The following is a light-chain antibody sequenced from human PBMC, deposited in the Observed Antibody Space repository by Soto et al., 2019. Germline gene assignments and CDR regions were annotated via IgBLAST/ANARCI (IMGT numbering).Light chain of an antibody. CDR3: SSYTTSIALVL. CDR1: SNDVGGYVY. V-gene: IGLV2-14*03. J-gene: IGLJ2*01. CDR2: DVS. Sequence: QSALTQPASVSGSPGQSITISCTGTSNDVGGYVYVSWYQQHPGKAPKLIIFDVSNRPSGVSNRFSGSKSGNAASLIISGLQSEDEADYYCSSYTTSIALVLFGGGTKLTVL.